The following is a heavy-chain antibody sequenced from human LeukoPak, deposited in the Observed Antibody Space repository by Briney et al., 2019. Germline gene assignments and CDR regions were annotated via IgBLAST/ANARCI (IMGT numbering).Heavy chain of an antibody. CDR1: GGSFSGYY. J-gene: IGHJ4*02. CDR3: ARRSRWLRRNVGWGTQYYFDY. V-gene: IGHV3-21*01. D-gene: IGHD5-24*01. Sequence: ETLSLTCAVYGGSFSGYYWSWIRQPPGKGLEWVSSISSSSSYIYYADSVKGRFTISRDNAKNSLYLQMNSLRAEDTAVYYCARRSRWLRRNVGWGTQYYFDYWGQGTLVTVSS. CDR2: ISSSSSYI.